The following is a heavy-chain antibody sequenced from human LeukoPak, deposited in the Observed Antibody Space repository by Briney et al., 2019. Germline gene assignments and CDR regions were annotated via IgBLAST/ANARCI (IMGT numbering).Heavy chain of an antibody. Sequence: SETLSLTCAVSGGSISSGGYSWSWIRQPPGKGLEWIGYIYHSGSTYYNPSLKSRVTISVDRSKNQFSLKLSSVTAADTAVYYCARLIRATNGMDVWGQGTTVTVSS. CDR1: GGSISSGGYS. J-gene: IGHJ6*02. V-gene: IGHV4-30-2*01. CDR2: IYHSGST. D-gene: IGHD1-26*01. CDR3: ARLIRATNGMDV.